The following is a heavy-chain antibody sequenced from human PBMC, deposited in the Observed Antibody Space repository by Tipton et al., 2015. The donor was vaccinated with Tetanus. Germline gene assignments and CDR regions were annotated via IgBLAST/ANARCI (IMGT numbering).Heavy chain of an antibody. V-gene: IGHV4-4*07. CDR3: ARHKDYYFYVMDV. Sequence: TLSLTCTVSGASISSYYWSWIRQPAGKGLEWIGRVYNSGSTYYNPSLKSRVTISVDTSKNQFSLNLNSVTAADTAVYYCARHKDYYFYVMDVWGQGTTVTVSS. CDR2: VYNSGST. J-gene: IGHJ6*02. CDR1: GASISSYY.